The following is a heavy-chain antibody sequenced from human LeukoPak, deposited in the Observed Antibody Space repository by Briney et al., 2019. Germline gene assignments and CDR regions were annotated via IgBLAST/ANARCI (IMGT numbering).Heavy chain of an antibody. Sequence: SETLSLTCTVSGYSISSGYYWGWIRPPPGKGLEWIGSMFHSGSTYYNPSLKSRVTMSVDTSKNQFSLKLSSVTAADTAVYYCARSSLRNYNWFDPWGQGTLVTVSS. CDR3: ARSSLRNYNWFDP. J-gene: IGHJ5*02. CDR1: GYSISSGYY. D-gene: IGHD3-16*01. CDR2: MFHSGST. V-gene: IGHV4-38-2*02.